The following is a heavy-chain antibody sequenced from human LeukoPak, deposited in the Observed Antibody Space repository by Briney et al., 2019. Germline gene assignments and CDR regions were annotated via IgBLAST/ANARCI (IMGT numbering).Heavy chain of an antibody. CDR3: ARHHFGVALLYYFDY. J-gene: IGHJ4*02. Sequence: SETLSLTCAVYGGSFSGYYWSWIRQPPGKGLEWIGEINHSGSTNYNPSLKSRVTISVDTSKNQFSLKLSSVTAADTAVYYCARHHFGVALLYYFDYWGQGTLVIVSS. CDR1: GGSFSGYY. V-gene: IGHV4-34*01. D-gene: IGHD3-3*01. CDR2: INHSGST.